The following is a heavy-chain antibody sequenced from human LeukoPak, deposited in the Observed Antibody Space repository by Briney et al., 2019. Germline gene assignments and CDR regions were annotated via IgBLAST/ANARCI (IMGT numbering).Heavy chain of an antibody. CDR2: IYYSGST. V-gene: IGHV4-59*01. D-gene: IGHD2-2*02. J-gene: IGHJ5*02. CDR3: AILHCSSTSCYTNWFDP. Sequence: TSETLSLTCTVSGGSISSYYWSWIRQPPGKGLEWIGYIYYSGSTNYNPSLKSRVTISVDTSKNHFSLKLSSVTAADTAVYYCAILHCSSTSCYTNWFDPWGQGTLVTVSS. CDR1: GGSISSYY.